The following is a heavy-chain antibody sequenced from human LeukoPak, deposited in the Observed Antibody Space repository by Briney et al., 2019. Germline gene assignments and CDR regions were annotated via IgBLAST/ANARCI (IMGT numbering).Heavy chain of an antibody. J-gene: IGHJ6*02. D-gene: IGHD1-26*01. CDR3: ARDDLRYSGSYYYYYGMDV. CDR1: GGSISSYY. V-gene: IGHV4-4*07. CDR2: IYTSGST. Sequence: PSETLSLTCTVSGGSISSYYWSWIRQPAGKGPEWIGRIYTSGSTNYNPSLKSRVTMSVDTSKNQFSLKLSSVTAADTAVYYCARDDLRYSGSYYYYYGMDVWGQGTTVTVSS.